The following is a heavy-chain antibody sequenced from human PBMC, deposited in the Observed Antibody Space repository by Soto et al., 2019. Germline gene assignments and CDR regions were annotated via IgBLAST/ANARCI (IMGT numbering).Heavy chain of an antibody. Sequence: EVPLVESGGNLIQPGGSLRLSCAASGFTVTNKYMTWVRQAPGKGLERVSLIYSGGATSYADSVKGRFTISRDNSKDILYLQVNSLRAEDTAVYYCARVDYGDYGWYFDLWGRGTLVTVSS. J-gene: IGHJ2*01. CDR1: GFTVTNKY. CDR3: ARVDYGDYGWYFDL. V-gene: IGHV3-53*01. CDR2: IYSGGAT. D-gene: IGHD4-17*01.